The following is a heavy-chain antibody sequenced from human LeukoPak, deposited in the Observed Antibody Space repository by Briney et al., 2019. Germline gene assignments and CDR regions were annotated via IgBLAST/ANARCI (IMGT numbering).Heavy chain of an antibody. Sequence: PGGSLRLSCAASGFTFNNYGMHRVRQAPGKGLEWVAVIWYDGSNKYYADSVKGRFTISRDNPKNTLYLQMNSLRAEDTAVYYCATHCSSTSCYMYWGQGTLVTVSS. J-gene: IGHJ4*02. D-gene: IGHD2-2*02. CDR2: IWYDGSNK. CDR1: GFTFNNYG. CDR3: ATHCSSTSCYMY. V-gene: IGHV3-33*01.